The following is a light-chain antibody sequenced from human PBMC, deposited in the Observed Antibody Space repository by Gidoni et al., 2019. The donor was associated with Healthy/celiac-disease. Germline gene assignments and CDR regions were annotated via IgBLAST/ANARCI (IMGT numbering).Light chain of an antibody. Sequence: IQMNQSPSSLSASVGDRVTITCQASQDISNYLNWYQQKPGKAPKLLIDDASNLETGVPSRFSGSGSGTDFTFTISSLQPEDIATYYCQQNDNPRLTFGPGTKVDIK. CDR2: DAS. CDR1: QDISNY. CDR3: QQNDNPRLT. J-gene: IGKJ3*01. V-gene: IGKV1-33*01.